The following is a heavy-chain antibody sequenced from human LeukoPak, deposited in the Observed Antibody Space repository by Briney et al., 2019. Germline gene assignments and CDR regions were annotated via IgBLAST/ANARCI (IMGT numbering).Heavy chain of an antibody. Sequence: ASVKVSCKASGYTSTSYYMHWVRQAPGQGLEWMGIINPSGGGTSYAQKFQGRVTITTDESTSTAYMELSSLRSEDTAVYYCAEGPFMVRGAQLVVWGQGTLVTVSS. CDR1: GYTSTSYY. J-gene: IGHJ4*02. V-gene: IGHV1-46*01. D-gene: IGHD3-10*01. CDR3: AEGPFMVRGAQLVV. CDR2: INPSGGGT.